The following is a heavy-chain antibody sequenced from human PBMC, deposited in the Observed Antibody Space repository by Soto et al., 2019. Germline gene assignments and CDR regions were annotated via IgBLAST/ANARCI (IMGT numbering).Heavy chain of an antibody. V-gene: IGHV3-15*05. J-gene: IGHJ6*02. CDR1: GFTFSNAW. CDR2: IKSKTDGGTT. CDR3: TTDGVVTDFDYFDYGMDV. Sequence: GGSLRLSCAVSGFTFSNAWMSWVRQAPGAGLEWVGRIKSKTDGGTTDYAAPVNGRFTITRDDSKHTLYLQMNSLRTEDTAVYYCTTDGVVTDFDYFDYGMDVWGQGTTVTGS. D-gene: IGHD3-3*01.